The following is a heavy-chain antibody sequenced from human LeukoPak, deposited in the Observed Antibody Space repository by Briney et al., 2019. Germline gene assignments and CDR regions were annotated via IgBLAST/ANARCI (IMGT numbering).Heavy chain of an antibody. Sequence: SETLSLTCTVSGGSMSSYFWSWIRQPPGKGLEWIGYIYYSGSTNYNPSLQSRVTISVDTSKNQISLKLSSVTAADTAVYYCASSGGVAARRGYFSYWGQGTLVTVSS. D-gene: IGHD6-6*01. CDR2: IYYSGST. V-gene: IGHV4-59*01. CDR3: ASSGGVAARRGYFSY. CDR1: GGSMSSYF. J-gene: IGHJ4*02.